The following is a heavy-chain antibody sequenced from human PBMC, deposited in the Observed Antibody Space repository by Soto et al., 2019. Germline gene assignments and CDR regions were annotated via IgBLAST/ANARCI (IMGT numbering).Heavy chain of an antibody. CDR2: IWYDGSNK. D-gene: IGHD3-22*01. J-gene: IGHJ4*02. Sequence: SLRLSCAASGFTFSSYGMHWVRQAPGKGLEWVAVIWYDGSNKYYADSVKGRFTIPRDNSKNTLYLQMNSLRAEDTAVYYCARDLDIFYYDSSGHAPSDYWGQGTLVTVSS. V-gene: IGHV3-33*01. CDR3: ARDLDIFYYDSSGHAPSDY. CDR1: GFTFSSYG.